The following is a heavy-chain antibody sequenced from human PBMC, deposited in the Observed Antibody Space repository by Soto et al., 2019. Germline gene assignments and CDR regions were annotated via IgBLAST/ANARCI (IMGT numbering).Heavy chain of an antibody. CDR2: ISGSGGST. J-gene: IGHJ4*02. Sequence: EVQLLESGGGLVQPGGSLRLSCAASGFTFSSYAMSWVRQAPGKGLEWVSAISGSGGSTYYADSLKGRFTISRDNAKNTLYLQMNSRRAEDTAVYYCAKLGGEAGYDLWSGYYPFDYWGQGTLVTVSP. D-gene: IGHD3-3*01. CDR3: AKLGGEAGYDLWSGYYPFDY. V-gene: IGHV3-23*01. CDR1: GFTFSSYA.